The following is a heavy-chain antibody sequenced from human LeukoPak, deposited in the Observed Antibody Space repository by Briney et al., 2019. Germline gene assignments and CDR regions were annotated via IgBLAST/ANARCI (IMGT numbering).Heavy chain of an antibody. D-gene: IGHD5-24*01. Sequence: ASVKVSCKVSGYTLTELSIHWVRQAPGKGLEWMGGVNPEDGETIYAQKFQGRVTMTENTSTDTAYMELSSLRSEDTAVYYCATYGSTRYPLRFQHWGQGTLVTVSS. CDR3: ATYGSTRYPLRFQH. CDR1: GYTLTELS. CDR2: VNPEDGET. J-gene: IGHJ1*01. V-gene: IGHV1-24*01.